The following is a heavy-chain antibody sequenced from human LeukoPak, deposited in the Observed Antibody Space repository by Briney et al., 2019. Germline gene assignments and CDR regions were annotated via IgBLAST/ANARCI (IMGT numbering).Heavy chain of an antibody. J-gene: IGHJ4*02. CDR3: ARRSHSSSWQRGADFDY. V-gene: IGHV4-34*01. CDR1: GGSFSGYY. CDR2: INHSGST. Sequence: PSETLSHTCAVYGGSFSGYYWSWIRQPPGKGLEWIGEINHSGSTNYNPSLKSRVTISVDTSKNQFSLKLSSVTAADTAVYYCARRSHSSSWQRGADFDYWGQGTLVTVSS. D-gene: IGHD6-13*01.